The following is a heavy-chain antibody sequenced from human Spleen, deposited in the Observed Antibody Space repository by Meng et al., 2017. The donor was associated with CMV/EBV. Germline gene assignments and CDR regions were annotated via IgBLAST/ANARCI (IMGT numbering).Heavy chain of an antibody. Sequence: SCAASGFTFGSYAMSWVRQAPGKGLEWVSAISGSDDSTYYADSVKGRFTISRDNSKNTLYLQMNSLRAEDTAVYYCAKRVDSYDSSGSPHYYGMDVWGQGTTVTVSS. J-gene: IGHJ6*02. CDR1: GFTFGSYA. D-gene: IGHD3-22*01. CDR3: AKRVDSYDSSGSPHYYGMDV. V-gene: IGHV3-23*01. CDR2: ISGSDDST.